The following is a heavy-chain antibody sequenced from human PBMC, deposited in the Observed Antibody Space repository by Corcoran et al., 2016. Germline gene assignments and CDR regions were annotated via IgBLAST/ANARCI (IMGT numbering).Heavy chain of an antibody. J-gene: IGHJ4*02. CDR1: GGSISSYY. V-gene: IGHV4-59*01. CDR3: ARSDSGSYAFDY. CDR2: IYYSGST. D-gene: IGHD1-26*01. Sequence: QVQLQESGPGLVKPSETLSLTCTVSGGSISSYYWSWIRQPPGKGLEWIGYIYYSGSTNYNPSLKSRVTISVDTSKNQFPLTLSAVPAADTAVYYGARSDSGSYAFDYWGQGTLVTVSS.